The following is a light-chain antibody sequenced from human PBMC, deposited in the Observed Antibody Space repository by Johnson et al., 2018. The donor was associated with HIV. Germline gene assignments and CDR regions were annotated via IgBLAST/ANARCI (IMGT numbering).Light chain of an antibody. CDR3: GTWDSTLNAYV. J-gene: IGLJ1*01. V-gene: IGLV1-51*01. CDR1: SSNIGNNY. Sequence: HSVLTQPPSVSAAPGQKVTISCSGSSSNIGNNYVSWYRQLPGTAPKLLIYDNNKRPSGIPDRFSGSKSGTSATLGITGLQTGDEADYFCGTWDSTLNAYVFGTGTKVTVL. CDR2: DNN.